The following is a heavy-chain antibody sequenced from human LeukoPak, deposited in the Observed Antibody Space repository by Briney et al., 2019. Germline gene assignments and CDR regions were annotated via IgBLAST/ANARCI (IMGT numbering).Heavy chain of an antibody. Sequence: GRSLRLSCAASGFTFDDYSMHWVRQAPGKSLEWVSGISWNSGSAGYADSVKGRFTISRDSAKNSLYLQMNSLRTEDTALYYCAKDRTYSAYAALDYWGQGTLVTVSS. CDR2: ISWNSGSA. J-gene: IGHJ4*02. CDR1: GFTFDDYS. D-gene: IGHD5-12*01. CDR3: AKDRTYSAYAALDY. V-gene: IGHV3-9*01.